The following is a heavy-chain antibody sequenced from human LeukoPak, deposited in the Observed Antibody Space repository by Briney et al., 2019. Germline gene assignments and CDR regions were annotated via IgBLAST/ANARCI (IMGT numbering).Heavy chain of an antibody. J-gene: IGHJ3*02. V-gene: IGHV1-2*02. CDR2: INPNSGGT. CDR1: GYTFTGYY. CDR3: ARARRIVATIPRGDAFDI. Sequence: ASVKVSCKASGYTFTGYYMHWVRQAPGQGLEWMGWINPNSGGTNYAQKFQGRVTMTRDTSISTAYMELSRLRSDDTAVYYCARARRIVATIPRGDAFDIWGQGTMVTVSS. D-gene: IGHD5-12*01.